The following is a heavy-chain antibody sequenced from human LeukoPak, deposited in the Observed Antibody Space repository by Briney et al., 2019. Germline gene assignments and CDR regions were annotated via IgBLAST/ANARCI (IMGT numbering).Heavy chain of an antibody. V-gene: IGHV3-21*01. D-gene: IGHD1-14*01. J-gene: IGHJ4*02. CDR2: ISSSSSYI. CDR3: ARDPVGVARNVG. Sequence: GGSLRLSCAASGLTFSSYSMNWVRQAPGKGLEWVSSISSSSSYIYYADSVKGRFTISRDNAKNSLYLQMNSLRAEDTAVYYCARDPVGVARNVGWGQGTLVTVSS. CDR1: GLTFSSYS.